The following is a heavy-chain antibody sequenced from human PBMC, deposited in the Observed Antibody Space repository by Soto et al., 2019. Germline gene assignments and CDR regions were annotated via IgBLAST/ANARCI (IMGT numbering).Heavy chain of an antibody. Sequence: EVQLLESGGGLVQPGGSLRLSCAASGFTFSSYAMSWVRQAPGMGLEWVSTISGSGGRTYYSDSVKGRFTISRDNSKDTLNLPMYSLRADDTAVYYCAKDSWSSTSCYRATYNWFDPWGRGTLVTVSS. J-gene: IGHJ5*02. CDR1: GFTFSSYA. V-gene: IGHV3-23*01. CDR2: ISGSGGRT. CDR3: AKDSWSSTSCYRATYNWFDP. D-gene: IGHD2-2*01.